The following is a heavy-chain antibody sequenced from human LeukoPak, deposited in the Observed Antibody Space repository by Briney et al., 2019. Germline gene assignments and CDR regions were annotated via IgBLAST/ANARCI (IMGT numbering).Heavy chain of an antibody. V-gene: IGHV1-18*01. D-gene: IGHD6-19*01. CDR3: ARAVAGPYYYYGMDV. CDR1: GYTFTSYG. Sequence: ASVKVSCKASGYTFTSYGIGWVRQAPGHGLEWMGWISAYNGQTHYAQRLQGRVTMTTDTSTSTAYMELRSLRSDDTAVYYCARAVAGPYYYYGMDVWGKGTTVTVSS. CDR2: ISAYNGQT. J-gene: IGHJ6*04.